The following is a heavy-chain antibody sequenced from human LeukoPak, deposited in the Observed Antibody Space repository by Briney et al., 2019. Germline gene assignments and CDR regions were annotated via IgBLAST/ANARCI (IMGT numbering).Heavy chain of an antibody. Sequence: GASVKVSCKASGYTFTSYGISWVRQAPGQGLEWMGWISVYNGNTNYAQKLQGRVTMTTDTSTSTAYMELRSLRSDDTAVYYCARVLFRDYNNYYFDYWGQGTLVTVSS. CDR2: ISVYNGNT. J-gene: IGHJ4*02. V-gene: IGHV1-18*01. D-gene: IGHD4-11*01. CDR3: ARVLFRDYNNYYFDY. CDR1: GYTFTSYG.